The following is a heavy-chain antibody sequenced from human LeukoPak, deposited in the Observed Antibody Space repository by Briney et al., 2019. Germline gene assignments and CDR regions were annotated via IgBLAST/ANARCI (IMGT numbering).Heavy chain of an antibody. D-gene: IGHD3-3*01. CDR2: INPNSGGT. V-gene: IGHV1-2*04. CDR3: ARDAPSTYYDFWSGPSGEAWFDP. J-gene: IGHJ5*02. CDR1: GYTFTGYY. Sequence: GASVKVSCKASGYTFTGYYMHWVRQAPGQGLEWMGWINPNSGGTNYAQKFQGWVTMTRDTSISTAYMELRSLRSDDTAVYYCARDAPSTYYDFWSGPSGEAWFDPWGQGTLVTVSS.